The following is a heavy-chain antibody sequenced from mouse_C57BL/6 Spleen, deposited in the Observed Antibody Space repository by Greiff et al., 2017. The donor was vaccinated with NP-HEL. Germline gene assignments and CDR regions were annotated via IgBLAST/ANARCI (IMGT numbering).Heavy chain of an antibody. CDR2: IYPGDGDT. CDR1: GYAFSSPW. J-gene: IGHJ1*03. Sequence: QVQLQQSGPELVKPGASVKIFRKASGYAFSSPWMNRVKQRPGKGPEWIGRIYPGDGDTNYNGKFKGKATLTAYKSSSTAYMERRSLTSEDSAVYFCARYDYDWYFDVWGTGTTVTVSS. V-gene: IGHV1-82*01. D-gene: IGHD2-4*01. CDR3: ARYDYDWYFDV.